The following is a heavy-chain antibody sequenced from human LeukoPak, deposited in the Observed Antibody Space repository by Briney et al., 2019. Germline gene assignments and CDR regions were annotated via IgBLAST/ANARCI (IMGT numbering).Heavy chain of an antibody. J-gene: IGHJ3*02. CDR2: ISSSGTTI. Sequence: GGSLRLSCAASGFTFSSYEMNWVRQAPGKGLEWVSYISSSGTTIYYADSVQGRFTISRDNAKNSLYLQMNSLSAEDTAVYYCARGGYSSGWYYHAFDIWGQGTMVTVSS. V-gene: IGHV3-48*03. D-gene: IGHD6-19*01. CDR1: GFTFSSYE. CDR3: ARGGYSSGWYYHAFDI.